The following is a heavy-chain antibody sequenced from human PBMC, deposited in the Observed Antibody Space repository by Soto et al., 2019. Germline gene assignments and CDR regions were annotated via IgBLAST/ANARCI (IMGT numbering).Heavy chain of an antibody. D-gene: IGHD3-16*01. J-gene: IGHJ4*02. CDR3: ARDHRASWYDYIWGSSIDY. CDR2: ISSSGSTI. V-gene: IGHV3-11*01. Sequence: GGSLRLSCAASGFTFSDYYMSWIRQAPGKGLEWVSYISSSGSTIYYADSVKGRFTISRDNAKNSLYLQMNSLRAEDTAVYYCARDHRASWYDYIWGSSIDYWGQGTLVTVYS. CDR1: GFTFSDYY.